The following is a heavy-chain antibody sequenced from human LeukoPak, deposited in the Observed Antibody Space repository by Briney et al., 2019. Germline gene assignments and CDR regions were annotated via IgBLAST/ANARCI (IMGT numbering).Heavy chain of an antibody. J-gene: IGHJ4*02. CDR1: GFTFSDYY. CDR2: ISSSGSTI. D-gene: IGHD5-18*01. V-gene: IGHV3-11*01. CDR3: AKARAYRYGSLAEDFDY. Sequence: PGGSLRLSCAASGFTFSDYYMSWIRQAPGKGLEWVSYISSSGSTIYYADSVKGRFTISRDNAKNSLYLQMNSLRAEDTAVYYCAKARAYRYGSLAEDFDYWGQGTLVTVSS.